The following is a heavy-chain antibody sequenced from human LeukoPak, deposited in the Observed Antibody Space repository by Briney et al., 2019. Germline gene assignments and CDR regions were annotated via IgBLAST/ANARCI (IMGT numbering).Heavy chain of an antibody. Sequence: GGSLRLSCTASGFTFSDYGLHWVRQPPGKGLEWVAIIWYDGSNKTYEDSVKGRFTISRDNSKNTLYLQMNSLRAEDTAVYYCARGVDYYENSGTIDYWGQGTLVTVSS. J-gene: IGHJ4*02. CDR2: IWYDGSNK. V-gene: IGHV3-33*01. D-gene: IGHD3-22*01. CDR1: GFTFSDYG. CDR3: ARGVDYYENSGTIDY.